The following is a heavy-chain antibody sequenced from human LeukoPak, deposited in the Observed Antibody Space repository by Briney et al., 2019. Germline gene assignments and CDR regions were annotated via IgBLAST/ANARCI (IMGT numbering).Heavy chain of an antibody. D-gene: IGHD6-19*01. Sequence: ASVKVSCKASGGTFSSYAISWVRQAPGQGLEWMGRIIPILGIANYAQKFQGRVTITADKSTSTAYMELSSLRSEDTAVYYCARDQPGYSSGALDYWGQGTLVTVSS. CDR3: ARDQPGYSSGALDY. J-gene: IGHJ4*02. CDR2: IIPILGIA. CDR1: GGTFSSYA. V-gene: IGHV1-69*04.